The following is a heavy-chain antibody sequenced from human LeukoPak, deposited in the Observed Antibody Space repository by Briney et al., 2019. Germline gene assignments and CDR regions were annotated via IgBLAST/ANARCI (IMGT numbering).Heavy chain of an antibody. V-gene: IGHV1-69*13. CDR3: ARDLSRITGTTNWFDP. Sequence: SVKVSCKASGGTFSSYAISWVRQAPGQGLEWMGGIIPIFGTANYAQKFQGRVTITADESTSTAYMELSSLRSEDTAVYYCARDLSRITGTTNWFDPWGQGTLVAVSS. J-gene: IGHJ5*02. D-gene: IGHD1-7*01. CDR2: IIPIFGTA. CDR1: GGTFSSYA.